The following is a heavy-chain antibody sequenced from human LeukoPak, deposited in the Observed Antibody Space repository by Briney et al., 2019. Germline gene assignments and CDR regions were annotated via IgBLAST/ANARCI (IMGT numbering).Heavy chain of an antibody. Sequence: TGGSLRLSCDASGFTFSTFAMNWVRQAPGKGLEWVSSISSSSYIYYADSVKGRFTISRDNAKNSLYLQMNSLRAEDTAVYYCARAGRYCSSTSCYGGLNYMDVWGKGTTVTVSS. V-gene: IGHV3-21*01. CDR1: GFTFSTFA. D-gene: IGHD2-2*01. CDR2: ISSSSYI. J-gene: IGHJ6*03. CDR3: ARAGRYCSSTSCYGGLNYMDV.